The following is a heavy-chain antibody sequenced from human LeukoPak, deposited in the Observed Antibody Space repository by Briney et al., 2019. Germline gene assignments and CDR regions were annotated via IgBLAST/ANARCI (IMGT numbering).Heavy chain of an antibody. CDR3: AREGITMVRGSTRFFDY. D-gene: IGHD3-10*01. V-gene: IGHV3-21*01. Sequence: GGSLRLSCAASGFTFSSYSMNWVRQAPGKGLEWVSSISSSSSYIYYADSVKGRFTISRDNAKNSLFLQMNSLRAEDTAVYYCAREGITMVRGSTRFFDYWGQGTLVTVSS. J-gene: IGHJ4*02. CDR1: GFTFSSYS. CDR2: ISSSSSYI.